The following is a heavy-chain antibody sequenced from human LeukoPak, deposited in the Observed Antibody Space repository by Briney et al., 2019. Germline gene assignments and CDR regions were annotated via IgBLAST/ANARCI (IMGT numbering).Heavy chain of an antibody. CDR2: ISTGGST. J-gene: IGHJ3*02. Sequence: KPSETLSLTCTVSGGSISNYYWNWIQQRAGKGLQWVGHISTGGSTNYSPSLKSRVTMSIDTSKNQFSLNLSSVTAADTAVYYCARGASGSSLSGFDIWGQGTMVTVSS. CDR3: ARGASGSSLSGFDI. V-gene: IGHV4-4*07. CDR1: GGSISNYY. D-gene: IGHD1-26*01.